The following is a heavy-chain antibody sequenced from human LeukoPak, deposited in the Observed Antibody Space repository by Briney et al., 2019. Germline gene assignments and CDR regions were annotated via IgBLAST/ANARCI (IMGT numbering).Heavy chain of an antibody. V-gene: IGHV3-30*18. CDR2: ISYDGSNK. CDR1: GFTFSSYG. D-gene: IGHD4-17*01. J-gene: IGHJ4*02. Sequence: GGSLRLSCAASGFTFSSYGMHWVRQAPGKGLEWVAVISYDGSNKYYADSVKGRFTISRDNSKNTLYLQMNSLRAEDTAVYYCAKDSGYGDSHFEYWGQGTLVTVSS. CDR3: AKDSGYGDSHFEY.